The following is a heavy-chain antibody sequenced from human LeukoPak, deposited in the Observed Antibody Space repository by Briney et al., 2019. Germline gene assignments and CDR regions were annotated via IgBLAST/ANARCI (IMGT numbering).Heavy chain of an antibody. CDR2: INHSGST. CDR3: ARVQSWIQLWLRRGNFDY. V-gene: IGHV4-34*01. D-gene: IGHD5-18*01. Sequence: SETLSLTCAVYGGSFSGYYWSWIRQPPGKGLEWIGEINHSGSTNYNPSLKSRVTISVDTSKNQFSLKLSSVTAADTAVYYCARVQSWIQLWLRRGNFDYWGQGTLVTVSS. J-gene: IGHJ4*02. CDR1: GGSFSGYY.